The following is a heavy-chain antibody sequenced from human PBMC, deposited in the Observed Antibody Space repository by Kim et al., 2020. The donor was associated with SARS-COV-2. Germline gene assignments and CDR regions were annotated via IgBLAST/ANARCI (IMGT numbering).Heavy chain of an antibody. D-gene: IGHD3-22*01. CDR1: GFTFSSYS. CDR2: ISSSSSYI. V-gene: IGHV3-21*01. J-gene: IGHJ6*02. CDR3: ARDALPYYYETLTDYYGMDV. Sequence: GGSLRLSCAASGFTFSSYSMNWVRQAPGKGLEWVSSISSSSSYIYYADSVKGRFTISRDNAKNSLYLQMNSLRAEDTAVYYCARDALPYYYETLTDYYGMDVWGQGTTVTVSS.